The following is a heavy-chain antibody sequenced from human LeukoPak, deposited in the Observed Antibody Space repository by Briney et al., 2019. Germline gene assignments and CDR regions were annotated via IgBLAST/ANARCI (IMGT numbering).Heavy chain of an antibody. Sequence: PGGSLRLSCAASGSTFSDYYMSWIRQAPGKGLEWVSYISSSGSTIYYADSVKGRFTISRDNAKNSLYLQMNSLRAEDTAVYYCASVFAPTGGYGMDVWGQGTTVTVSS. CDR3: ASVFAPTGGYGMDV. D-gene: IGHD2-8*02. CDR2: ISSSGSTI. V-gene: IGHV3-11*01. CDR1: GSTFSDYY. J-gene: IGHJ6*02.